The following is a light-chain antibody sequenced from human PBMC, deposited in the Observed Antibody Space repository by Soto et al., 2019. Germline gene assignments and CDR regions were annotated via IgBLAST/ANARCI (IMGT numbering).Light chain of an antibody. J-gene: IGLJ2*01. CDR1: SSDIGGYKY. CDR3: SSYTSSSTLLV. CDR2: DVS. V-gene: IGLV2-14*01. Sequence: QSALTQPASVSGSPRQSITISCTGTSSDIGGYKYVSWYQQHPGKAPKLMIYDVSDRPSGVSSRFSGSKSGNTASLTISGLQAEDEADYYCSSYTSSSTLLVFGGGTKVTVL.